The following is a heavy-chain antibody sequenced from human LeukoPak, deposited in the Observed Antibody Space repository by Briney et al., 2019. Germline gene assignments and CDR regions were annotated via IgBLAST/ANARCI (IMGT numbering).Heavy chain of an antibody. Sequence: PGGSLRLSCAASGFTFSSYAMSWVRQAPGKGLEWVSAISGSGGSTHYADSVKGRFTISRDNSKNTLYLQMNSLRAEDTAVYYCAKDVEEYYDYVWGSYRYLSLVRGFDYWGQGTLVTVSS. CDR3: AKDVEEYYDYVWGSYRYLSLVRGFDY. D-gene: IGHD3-16*02. CDR1: GFTFSSYA. V-gene: IGHV3-23*01. CDR2: ISGSGGST. J-gene: IGHJ4*02.